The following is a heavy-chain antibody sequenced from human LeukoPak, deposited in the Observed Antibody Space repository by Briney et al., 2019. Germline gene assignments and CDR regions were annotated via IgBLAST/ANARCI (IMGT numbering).Heavy chain of an antibody. D-gene: IGHD5/OR15-5a*01. V-gene: IGHV3-23*01. J-gene: IGHJ4*02. CDR2: ISGSGGST. CDR3: AKDSRGSRSTTLDY. Sequence: GGSLRLSCAASGFTFSSYAMSWVRQAPGKGLEWVSSISGSGGSTYYADSVKGRFSISRDNSKNTLYLQVNSLRADDTALYYCAKDSRGSRSTTLDYWGQGTLVTVSS. CDR1: GFTFSSYA.